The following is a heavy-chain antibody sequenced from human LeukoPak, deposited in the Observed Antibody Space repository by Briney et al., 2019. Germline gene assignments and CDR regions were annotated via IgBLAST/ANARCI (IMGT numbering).Heavy chain of an antibody. CDR1: GFTFSSYG. J-gene: IGHJ4*02. CDR2: IRYDGSNK. D-gene: IGHD6-13*01. V-gene: IGHV3-30*02. Sequence: GGSLRLSCAASGFTFSSYGMHWVRQAPGKGLEWVAFIRYDGSNKYYADSVKGRFTISRDNSKNTLYLQMNSLRAEDTAVYYCAKHWGPIKDSSSWYLPDDYWGQGTLVTVSS. CDR3: AKHWGPIKDSSSWYLPDDY.